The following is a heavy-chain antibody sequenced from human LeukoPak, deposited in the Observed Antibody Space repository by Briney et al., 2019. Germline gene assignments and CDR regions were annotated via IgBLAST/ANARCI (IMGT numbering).Heavy chain of an antibody. CDR1: GFTFSSYV. CDR3: AKAFTPNDY. Sequence: GGSLRLSCEASGFTFSSYVMSWVRQAPGKGLEWVSGISGSGGSTYHVDSVKGRFTISRDNSTNTLYLQMNSLRAEDTAVYYCAKAFTPNDYWGQGTLVTVSS. V-gene: IGHV3-23*01. J-gene: IGHJ4*02. CDR2: ISGSGGST.